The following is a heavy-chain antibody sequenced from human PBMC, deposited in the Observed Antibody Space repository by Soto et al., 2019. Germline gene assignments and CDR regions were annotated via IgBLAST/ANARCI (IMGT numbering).Heavy chain of an antibody. J-gene: IGHJ4*02. CDR2: LSPTGAGS. D-gene: IGHD3-10*01. Sequence: PGGSLRLSCAASGFSFSYYVMSWVRQAPGKGLEWVSALSPTGAGSYYADSVKGRFTISRDNSKNTLYLQMNSLRAEDTAVYYCAKFADTMVRGVWTIWGQGTLVTVSS. CDR1: GFSFSYYV. CDR3: AKFADTMVRGVWTI. V-gene: IGHV3-23*01.